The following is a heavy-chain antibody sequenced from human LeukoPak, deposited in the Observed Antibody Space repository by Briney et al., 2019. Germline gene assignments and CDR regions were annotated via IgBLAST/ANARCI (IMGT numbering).Heavy chain of an antibody. CDR2: ISSSSSYI. V-gene: IGHV3-21*01. J-gene: IGHJ4*02. Sequence: PGGSLRLSCAASAFTFSTYSMNWARQAPGKGLEWVSSISSSSSYIYYADSVKGRFTISRDNAKYSLYLQMNSLRAEDTAVYYCARGTRVVYGDLYYFDYWGQGTLVTVSS. CDR1: AFTFSTYS. D-gene: IGHD4-17*01. CDR3: ARGTRVVYGDLYYFDY.